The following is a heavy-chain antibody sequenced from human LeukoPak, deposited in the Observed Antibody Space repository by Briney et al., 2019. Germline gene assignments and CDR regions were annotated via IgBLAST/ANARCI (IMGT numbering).Heavy chain of an antibody. CDR3: ARDVTEADY. CDR1: GFTFSSYS. J-gene: IGHJ4*02. V-gene: IGHV3-21*01. Sequence: PGGSLRLSCAASGFTFSSYSMNWVRQALGKGLEWVSSISSSSSYIYHADSVKGRFTISRDNAKNSLYLQMSSLRVEDSAVYYCARDVTEADYWGQGTLVTVSS. CDR2: ISSSSSYI. D-gene: IGHD2-21*02.